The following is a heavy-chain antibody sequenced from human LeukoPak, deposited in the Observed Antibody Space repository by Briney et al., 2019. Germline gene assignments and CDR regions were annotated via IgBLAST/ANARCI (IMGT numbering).Heavy chain of an antibody. J-gene: IGHJ4*02. CDR2: IYPGDSDT. Sequence: GESLKISCKGSGYSLTSYWIGWVRQMPGKGLEWMGIIYPGDSDTRYSPSFQGQVTFSADKSISTAYLQWSSLKATDTAMYYCARSITMVRGVIIGFDYWGQGTLVAVSS. CDR3: ARSITMVRGVIIGFDY. V-gene: IGHV5-51*01. D-gene: IGHD3-10*01. CDR1: GYSLTSYW.